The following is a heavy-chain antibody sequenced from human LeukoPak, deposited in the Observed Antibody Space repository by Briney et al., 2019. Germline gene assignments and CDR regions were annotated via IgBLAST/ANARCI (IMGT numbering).Heavy chain of an antibody. V-gene: IGHV1-18*01. J-gene: IGHJ5*02. Sequence: ASVKVSCKASGYTFTSYGISWVRQAPGQGLEWMGWISAYNGNTNYAQKLQGRVTMTTDTSTSTAYMELSRLRSDDTAVYYCARDAVAAALNWFDPWGQGTLVTVSS. CDR1: GYTFTSYG. D-gene: IGHD6-13*01. CDR3: ARDAVAAALNWFDP. CDR2: ISAYNGNT.